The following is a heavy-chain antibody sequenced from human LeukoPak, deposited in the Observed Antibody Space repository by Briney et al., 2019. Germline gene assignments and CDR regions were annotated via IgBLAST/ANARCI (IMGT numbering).Heavy chain of an antibody. CDR2: ISSSGSTI. CDR3: ARKSRHGWAFDY. CDR1: GFTFSSYE. Sequence: GGSLRLSCAASGFTFSSYEMNWVRQAPGKGLEWVSYISSSGSTIYYADSVKGRFTISRDNAKNSLYLQMNSLRAEDTAVYYCARKSRHGWAFDYWGQGTLVTVSS. V-gene: IGHV3-48*03. J-gene: IGHJ4*02. D-gene: IGHD3-10*01.